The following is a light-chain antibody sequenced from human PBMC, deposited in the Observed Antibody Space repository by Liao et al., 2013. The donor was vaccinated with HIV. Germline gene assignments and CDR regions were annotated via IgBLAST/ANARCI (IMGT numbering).Light chain of an antibody. CDR1: ALGGKY. CDR2: QDT. Sequence: YELTQPPSLSVSPGQTAIISCSGHALGGKYISWYQHPPGQSPVVLIYQDTKRPSGIPERVSGSNSGNTATLTISRVEAGDEADYYCQVWDTSSAHQVFGGGTKLTVL. V-gene: IGLV3-1*01. J-gene: IGLJ3*02. CDR3: QVWDTSSAHQV.